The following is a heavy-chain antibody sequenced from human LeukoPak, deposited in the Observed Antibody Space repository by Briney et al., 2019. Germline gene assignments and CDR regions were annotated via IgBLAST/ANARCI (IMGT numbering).Heavy chain of an antibody. Sequence: GGSLRLSCAASGFTVSSNYMSWVRQAPGKGLEWVSVIYSGGSTYYADSVKGRFTISRDNSKNTLYLQMNSLRAEDTAVYYCASLSLVGATIGWGQGTLVTVSS. D-gene: IGHD1-26*01. CDR3: ASLSLVGATIG. CDR1: GFTVSSNY. CDR2: IYSGGST. V-gene: IGHV3-66*01. J-gene: IGHJ4*02.